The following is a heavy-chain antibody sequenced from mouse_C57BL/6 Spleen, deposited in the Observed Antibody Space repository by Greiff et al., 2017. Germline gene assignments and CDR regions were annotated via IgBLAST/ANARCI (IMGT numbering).Heavy chain of an antibody. V-gene: IGHV5-16*01. CDR1: GFTFSDYY. CDR2: INYDGSST. D-gene: IGHD2-4*01. J-gene: IGHJ2*01. Sequence: EVQLVESEGGLVQPGSSMKLSCTASGFTFSDYYMAWVRQVPEKGLEWVANINYDGSSTYYLDSLKSRFIISRDNAKNILYLQMSRLKSEDTATYYCARDRGLRYFDYWGQGTTLTVSS. CDR3: ARDRGLRYFDY.